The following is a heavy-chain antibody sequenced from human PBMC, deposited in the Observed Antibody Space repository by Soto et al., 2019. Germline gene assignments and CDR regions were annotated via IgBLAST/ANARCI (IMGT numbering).Heavy chain of an antibody. D-gene: IGHD1-26*01. V-gene: IGHV4-34*01. CDR1: RQYFKYYI. J-gene: IGHJ5*02. CDR2: INHSGSA. Sequence: SATVSLTCVLERQYFKYYIWAWLAQNSRAGLQWIGQINHSGSANYNPSLKSRVTISVHTSNSQFSLELSSVTAADTAVYYCARGRITGSQYSGGQYYVDPWGEGTQVTVS. CDR3: ARGRITGSQYSGGQYYVDP.